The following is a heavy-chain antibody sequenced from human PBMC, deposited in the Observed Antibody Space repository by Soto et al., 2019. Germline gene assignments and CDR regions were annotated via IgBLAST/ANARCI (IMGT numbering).Heavy chain of an antibody. J-gene: IGHJ5*02. CDR1: GFTFGTYA. CDR3: AKDRSVDTRDWFDP. Sequence: GGSLRLSCAASGFTFGTYAMNWVRQAPGKGLEWVSGISGSGGSTYYTDSVKGRFTISRDNSKNTLYLQMNSLRADDTAVYYCAKDRSVDTRDWFDPWGQGTLVTVSS. CDR2: ISGSGGST. V-gene: IGHV3-23*01. D-gene: IGHD5-18*01.